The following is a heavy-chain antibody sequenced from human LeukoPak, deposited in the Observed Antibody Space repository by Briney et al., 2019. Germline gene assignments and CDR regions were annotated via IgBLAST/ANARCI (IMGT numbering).Heavy chain of an antibody. J-gene: IGHJ6*03. V-gene: IGHV4-59*01. CDR1: GGSISSYY. Sequence: SETLSLTCTVSGGSISSYYWSWIRQPPGKGLEWIGYIYYSGSTNYNPSLKSRVTISVDTSKNQFSLKLSSVTAADTAVYYCARDSSWPPYYYYYMDVWGKGTTVTVSS. D-gene: IGHD2-15*01. CDR3: ARDSSWPPYYYYYMDV. CDR2: IYYSGST.